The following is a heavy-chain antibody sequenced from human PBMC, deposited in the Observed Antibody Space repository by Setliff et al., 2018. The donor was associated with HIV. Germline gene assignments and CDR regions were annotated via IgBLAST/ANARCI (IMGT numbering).Heavy chain of an antibody. CDR3: ARLIHTGLLYFDF. Sequence: SETLSLTCFVSGVSISDYYWGWIRQPPGKGLEWIGYIYSSGTTQYNPSVESRVTMSLATSRDQFSLNLRSVTAADTAVYFCARLIHTGLLYFDFWGLGTLVTVSS. V-gene: IGHV4-4*09. J-gene: IGHJ4*02. D-gene: IGHD2-8*02. CDR1: GVSISDYY. CDR2: IYSSGTT.